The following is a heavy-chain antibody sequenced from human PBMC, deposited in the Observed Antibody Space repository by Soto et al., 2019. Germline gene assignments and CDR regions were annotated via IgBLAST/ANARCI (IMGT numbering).Heavy chain of an antibody. J-gene: IGHJ6*03. Sequence: EVQLVESGGGLVQPGGSLRLSCAASGFTVSSNYMSWVRQAPGKGLEWVSVIYSGGSTYYGDSVKGRFTISRDNSKNPLYLQMNSLRAEDTAVYYCARAYYDILTGSVYYYYYYMDVWGKGTTVTVSS. V-gene: IGHV3-66*01. CDR3: ARAYYDILTGSVYYYYYYMDV. CDR1: GFTVSSNY. D-gene: IGHD3-9*01. CDR2: IYSGGST.